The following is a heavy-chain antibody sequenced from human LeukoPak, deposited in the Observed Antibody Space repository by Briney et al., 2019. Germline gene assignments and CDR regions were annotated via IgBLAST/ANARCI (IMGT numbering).Heavy chain of an antibody. V-gene: IGHV3-9*01. CDR1: GFTFDDYA. CDR3: AKDIGRYYYDSNPDY. D-gene: IGHD3-22*01. Sequence: GGSLRLSCAASGFTFDDYAMPWVPPAPGKGLEWVSGIRWNSGSIGYADSVKGRFTISRDNAKNSLYLQMNSLRAEDTALYYCAKDIGRYYYDSNPDYWGQGTLVTVSS. CDR2: IRWNSGSI. J-gene: IGHJ4*02.